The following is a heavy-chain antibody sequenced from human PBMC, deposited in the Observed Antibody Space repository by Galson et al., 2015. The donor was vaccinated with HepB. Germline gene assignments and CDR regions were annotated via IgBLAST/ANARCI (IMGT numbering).Heavy chain of an antibody. D-gene: IGHD4-17*01. Sequence: QSGAEMKKPGESLRISCKGSGYSFTSYWISWVRQMPGKGLEWMGRIDPSDSYTNYSPSFQGHVTISADKSISTAYLQWSSLKASDTAMYYYASRNDYGDDEGDYWGQGTLVTVSS. J-gene: IGHJ4*02. CDR1: GYSFTSYW. CDR3: ASRNDYGDDEGDY. V-gene: IGHV5-10-1*01. CDR2: IDPSDSYT.